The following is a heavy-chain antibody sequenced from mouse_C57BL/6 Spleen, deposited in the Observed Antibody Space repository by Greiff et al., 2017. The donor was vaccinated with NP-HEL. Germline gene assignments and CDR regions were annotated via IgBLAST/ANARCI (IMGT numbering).Heavy chain of an antibody. V-gene: IGHV1-82*01. Sequence: VKLQESGPELVKPGASVKISCKASGYAFSSSWMNWVKQRPGKGLEWIGRIYPGDGDTNYNGKFKGKATLTADKSSSTAYMQLSSLTSEDSAVYFCAEGSHYFDYWGQGTTLTVSS. CDR3: AEGSHYFDY. CDR1: GYAFSSSW. CDR2: IYPGDGDT. J-gene: IGHJ2*01.